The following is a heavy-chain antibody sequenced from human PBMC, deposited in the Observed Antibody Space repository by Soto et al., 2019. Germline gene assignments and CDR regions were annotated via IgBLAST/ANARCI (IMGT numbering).Heavy chain of an antibody. CDR3: ARGNYYYGMDV. CDR1: GGSFCGYY. Sequence: PSETLSLTCAVYGGSFCGYYWSWIRKPPGKGLEWIGEINHSGSTNYNPSLKSRVTISVDTSKNQFSPKLSSVTAADTAVYYCARGNYYYGMDVWGQGTTVT. J-gene: IGHJ6*02. V-gene: IGHV4-34*01. CDR2: INHSGST.